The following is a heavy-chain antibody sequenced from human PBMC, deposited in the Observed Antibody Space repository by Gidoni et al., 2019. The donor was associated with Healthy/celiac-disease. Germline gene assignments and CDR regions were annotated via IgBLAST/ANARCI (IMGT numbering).Heavy chain of an antibody. J-gene: IGHJ4*02. CDR1: GFTFSSYG. CDR3: AKDQAAGPDY. V-gene: IGHV3-30*18. CDR2: ISYDGSNK. D-gene: IGHD6-13*01. Sequence: QVQLVESGGGVVQPGRSLRLSCAASGFTFSSYGMHWVRQAPGKGLEWVAVISYDGSNKYYADSVKGRFTISRDNSKNTLYLQMNSLRAEDTAVYYCAKDQAAGPDYWGQGTLVTVSS.